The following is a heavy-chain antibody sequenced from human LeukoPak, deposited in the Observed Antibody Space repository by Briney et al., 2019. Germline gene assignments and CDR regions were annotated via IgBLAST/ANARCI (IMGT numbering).Heavy chain of an antibody. D-gene: IGHD6-13*01. V-gene: IGHV1-58*01. CDR2: IVVGSGNT. J-gene: IGHJ6*02. CDR3: AALPSSGYSSSWYIRYYYYGMDV. CDR1: GFTFTSSA. Sequence: SVKVSCMASGFTFTSSAVQWVRQARGQRLEWIGWIVVGSGNTNYAQKFQERVTITRDMSTSTAYMELSSLRSEDTAVYYCAALPSSGYSSSWYIRYYYYGMDVWGQGTTVTVSS.